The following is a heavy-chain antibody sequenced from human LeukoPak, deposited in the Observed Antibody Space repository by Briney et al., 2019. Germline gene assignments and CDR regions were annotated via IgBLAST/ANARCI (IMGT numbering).Heavy chain of an antibody. V-gene: IGHV3-23*01. D-gene: IGHD3-16*01. CDR3: AKELNGDY. J-gene: IGHJ4*02. Sequence: GGSLRLSCAASGFTFSSYSMNWVRQAPGKGLEWVSGISGTGGSTYYADSVKGRFTVSRDNSKNTLYLQMNSLRAEDTAVYYCAKELNGDYWGQGTLVTVSS. CDR2: ISGTGGST. CDR1: GFTFSSYS.